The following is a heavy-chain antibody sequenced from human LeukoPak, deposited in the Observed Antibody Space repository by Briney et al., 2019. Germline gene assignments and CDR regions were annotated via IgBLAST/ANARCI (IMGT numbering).Heavy chain of an antibody. CDR3: ALLAVASDFDY. V-gene: IGHV3-48*04. CDR1: GFTLSSYG. Sequence: GGSLRLSCEASGFTLSSYGMNWVRQAPGKGLEWVSNIGSSGTTIYYADSVKGRFSISRDNAKSSLYLQMNSLRVEDTAVYYCALLAVASDFDYWGQGALVTVSS. D-gene: IGHD6-19*01. J-gene: IGHJ4*02. CDR2: IGSSGTTI.